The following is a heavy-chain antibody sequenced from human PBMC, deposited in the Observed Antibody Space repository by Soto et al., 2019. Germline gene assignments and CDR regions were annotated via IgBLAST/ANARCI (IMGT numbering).Heavy chain of an antibody. CDR3: AKDLIPYSDWSRGLWARNWFDL. CDR2: ISGSGGSI. J-gene: IGHJ5*02. Sequence: PGGSLRLSCAASGFTFSNYALNWVRQAPGKGLEWVSSISGSGGSIYYADSVKGRFTISRDNSKNILYLQMNSLRAEDTAVYYCAKDLIPYSDWSRGLWARNWFDLWGQGTLVTVSS. V-gene: IGHV3-23*01. D-gene: IGHD3-9*01. CDR1: GFTFSNYA.